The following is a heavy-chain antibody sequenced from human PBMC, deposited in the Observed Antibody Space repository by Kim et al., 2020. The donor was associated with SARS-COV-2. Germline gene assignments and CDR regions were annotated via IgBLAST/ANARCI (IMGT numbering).Heavy chain of an antibody. CDR1: GYTFTSYY. CDR3: AREESNYYDSSGYHPRGVWGMDV. V-gene: IGHV1-46*01. D-gene: IGHD3-22*01. J-gene: IGHJ6*02. CDR2: INPSGGST. Sequence: ASVKVSCKASGYTFTSYYMHWVRQAPGQGLEWMGIINPSGGSTSYAQKFQGRVTMTRDTSTSTVYMELSSLRSEDTAVYYCAREESNYYDSSGYHPRGVWGMDVWGQGTTVTVSS.